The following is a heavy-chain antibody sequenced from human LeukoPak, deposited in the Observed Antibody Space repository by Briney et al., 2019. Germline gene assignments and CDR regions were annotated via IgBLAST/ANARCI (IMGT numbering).Heavy chain of an antibody. J-gene: IGHJ4*02. CDR2: INPNSCGT. D-gene: IGHD3-3*01. CDR3: ARFPAGGVVIRKYYFDY. V-gene: IGHV1-2*02. CDR1: GYTFTGYY. Sequence: ASVKVSCKASGYTFTGYYMHWVRQAPGQGLEWMGLINPNSCGTNYAQKFQGRVTMTRDTSISTAYMELSRLRYDDTAVFYCARFPAGGVVIRKYYFDYWGQGTLVTVSS.